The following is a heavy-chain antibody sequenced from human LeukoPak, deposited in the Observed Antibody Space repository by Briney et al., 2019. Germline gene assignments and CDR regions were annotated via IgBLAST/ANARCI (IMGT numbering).Heavy chain of an antibody. Sequence: GGSLRLSCAASGFTFSSYWMSWVRQAPGKGLEWVANIKQDGSEKYYMDSVKGRFTISRDNAKNSLYLQMNSLRAEDTAVYYCARDKGLYYYGMDVWGQGTTVTVSS. CDR2: IKQDGSEK. J-gene: IGHJ6*02. V-gene: IGHV3-7*03. CDR1: GFTFSSYW. CDR3: ARDKGLYYYGMDV.